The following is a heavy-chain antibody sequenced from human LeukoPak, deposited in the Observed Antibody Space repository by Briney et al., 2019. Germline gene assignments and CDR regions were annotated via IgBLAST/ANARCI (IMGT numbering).Heavy chain of an antibody. Sequence: GASVKVSCKASGGTFSSYAISWVRQAPGQGLEWMEGIIPIFGTANYAQKFQGRVTITADESTSTAYMELSSLRSEDTAVYYCARETPTVTQLRGAFDYWGQGTLVTVSS. CDR2: IIPIFGTA. CDR3: ARETPTVTQLRGAFDY. CDR1: GGTFSSYA. D-gene: IGHD4-11*01. J-gene: IGHJ4*02. V-gene: IGHV1-69*13.